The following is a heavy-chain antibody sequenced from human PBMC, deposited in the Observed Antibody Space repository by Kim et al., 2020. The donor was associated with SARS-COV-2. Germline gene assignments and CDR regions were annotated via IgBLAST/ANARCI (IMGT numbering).Heavy chain of an antibody. D-gene: IGHD1-26*01. CDR1: GFTFSNYG. Sequence: GGSLRLSSAASGFTFSNYGMTWVRQTPGKGLEWVASIKHDGSGKYYADSLKGRFTISRDNAKNSLYLQMNSLRAEDTALYYCARGAGSSVSDPWGQGTLVTVAS. J-gene: IGHJ5*02. CDR2: IKHDGSGK. CDR3: ARGAGSSVSDP. V-gene: IGHV3-7*01.